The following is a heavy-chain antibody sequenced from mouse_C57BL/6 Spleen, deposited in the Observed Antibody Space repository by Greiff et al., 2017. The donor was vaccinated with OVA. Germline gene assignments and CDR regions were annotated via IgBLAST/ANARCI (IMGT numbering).Heavy chain of an antibody. V-gene: IGHV5-6*01. CDR2: ISSGGSYT. CDR1: GFTFSSYG. Sequence: EVKVVESGGDLVKPGGSLKLSCAASGFTFSSYGMSWVRQTPDKRLEWVATISSGGSYTYYPDSVKGRFTISRDNAKNTLYLQMSSLKSEDTAMYYCARLNWDEDYWGQGTTLTVSS. D-gene: IGHD4-1*02. J-gene: IGHJ2*01. CDR3: ARLNWDEDY.